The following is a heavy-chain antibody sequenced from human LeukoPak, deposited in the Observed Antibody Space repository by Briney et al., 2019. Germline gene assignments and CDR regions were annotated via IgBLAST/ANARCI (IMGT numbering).Heavy chain of an antibody. CDR2: INHSGST. V-gene: IGHV4-34*01. CDR3: ARGGRYCTNGVCYMRLDP. Sequence: SETLSLTCAVYGGSFSGYYWSWIRQPPGKGLEWIGEINHSGSTNYNPSLKSRVTISVDTSKNQFSLKLSSVTAADTAVYYCARGGRYCTNGVCYMRLDPWGQGTLVTVSS. D-gene: IGHD2-8*01. J-gene: IGHJ5*02. CDR1: GGSFSGYY.